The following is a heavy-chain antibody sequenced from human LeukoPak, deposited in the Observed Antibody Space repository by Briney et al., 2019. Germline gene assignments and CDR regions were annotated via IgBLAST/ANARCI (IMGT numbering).Heavy chain of an antibody. Sequence: SVRVSCKASGGTFSSYAISWVRQAPGQGLEWMGRIIPIFGIANYAQKFQGRVTITADKSTSTAYMELSSLRSEDTAVYYCARVEMATLRGPFDYWGQGTLVTDSS. CDR2: IIPIFGIA. D-gene: IGHD5-24*01. CDR1: GGTFSSYA. J-gene: IGHJ4*02. V-gene: IGHV1-69*04. CDR3: ARVEMATLRGPFDY.